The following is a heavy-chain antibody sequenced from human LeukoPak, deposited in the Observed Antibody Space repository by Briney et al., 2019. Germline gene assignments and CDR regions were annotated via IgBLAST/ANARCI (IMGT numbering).Heavy chain of an antibody. CDR1: GGSISSYY. V-gene: IGHV4-4*07. CDR2: IYTSGST. CDR3: ARDGLGLAAAGYYYYYGMDV. D-gene: IGHD6-13*01. Sequence: PSETLSLTCTVSGGSISSYYWSWLRQPAGKGLEWIGRIYTSGSTNYKPSLNSRVTMSVDTSKNHFSLKLSSVTAADTAVYYCARDGLGLAAAGYYYYYGMDVWGQGTTVTVSS. J-gene: IGHJ6*02.